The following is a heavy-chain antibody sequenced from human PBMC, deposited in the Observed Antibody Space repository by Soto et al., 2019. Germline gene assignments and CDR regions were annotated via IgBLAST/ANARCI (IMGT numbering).Heavy chain of an antibody. J-gene: IGHJ5*02. V-gene: IGHV4-31*03. CDR3: ARDSSGYNNWVDH. Sequence: QVQLQESCPGLVKPSQTLSLTCTVSGGSISSGGYYWSWLRQHPGKGLEWIGYIYYSGSTYDNPSLKSRVTISVDTSKNQFSLKLSSVTAADTAVYYCARDSSGYNNWVDHWGQGTLVTVAS. CDR1: GGSISSGGYY. CDR2: IYYSGST. D-gene: IGHD3-22*01.